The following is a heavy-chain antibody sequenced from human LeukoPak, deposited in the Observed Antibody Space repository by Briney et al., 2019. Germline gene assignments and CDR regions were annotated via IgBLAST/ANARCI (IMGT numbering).Heavy chain of an antibody. CDR2: VFYSGST. J-gene: IGHJ2*01. CDR1: GGSISSSSYY. D-gene: IGHD6-13*01. Sequence: PSETLSLTCTVSGGSISSSSYYWGWIRQPPGKGLEWIGSVFYSGSTYYSPSLKSRVTISVDTSKNQFSLKLSSVTAADTAVYYCALRRVAAGTDWYFDLWGRGTLVTVSS. V-gene: IGHV4-39*01. CDR3: ALRRVAAGTDWYFDL.